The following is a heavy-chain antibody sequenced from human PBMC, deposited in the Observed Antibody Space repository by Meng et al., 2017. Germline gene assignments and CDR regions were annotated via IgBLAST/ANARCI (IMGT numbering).Heavy chain of an antibody. D-gene: IGHD2-15*01. CDR3: ARAFCRGGGCYTFDY. J-gene: IGHJ4*02. Sequence: SETLSLTCTVSGDSVSSANYYWSWIRQPPGKELEWIGYIFYSGSTIYNPSLKSRVTMSVDTSKNQFSLNLSSVTAADTAVYYCARAFCRGGGCYTFDYWGQGTLVTGSS. CDR1: GDSVSSANYY. V-gene: IGHV4-61*01. CDR2: IFYSGST.